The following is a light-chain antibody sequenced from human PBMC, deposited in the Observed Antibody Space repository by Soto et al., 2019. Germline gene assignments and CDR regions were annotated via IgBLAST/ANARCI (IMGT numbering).Light chain of an antibody. CDR1: QSVSGH. V-gene: IGKV3-15*01. Sequence: EIVLTQSPGTLSLSPGERATLSCRASQSVSGHLAWYQQKPGQAPRLLISGESYRATGIPARFSGSGSGTEFTLTISNLQSEDSAVYYCHQYHYWWAFGQGTKVDIK. CDR2: GES. J-gene: IGKJ1*01. CDR3: HQYHYWWA.